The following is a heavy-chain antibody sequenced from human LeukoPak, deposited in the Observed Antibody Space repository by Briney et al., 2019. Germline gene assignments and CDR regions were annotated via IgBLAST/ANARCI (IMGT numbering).Heavy chain of an antibody. CDR1: GYTFTGYY. V-gene: IGHV1-2*04. CDR2: INPNSGGT. J-gene: IGHJ4*02. D-gene: IGHD5-24*01. CDR3: ARAGTVEMTPLDY. Sequence: VKGSCKASGYTFTGYYMHWVRQAPGQGLEWMGWINPNSGGTNYAQKFQGWVTMTRDTSISTAYMELSRLRSDDTAVYYCARAGTVEMTPLDYWGQGTLVTVSS.